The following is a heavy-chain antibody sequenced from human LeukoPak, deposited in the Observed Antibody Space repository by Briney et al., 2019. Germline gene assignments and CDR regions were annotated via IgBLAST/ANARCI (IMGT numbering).Heavy chain of an antibody. V-gene: IGHV3-11*01. Sequence: PGGSLRLSCAASGFTFSDYYMSWLRQAPGKGLEWVSYISNSGSTMYYADSVKGRFTISRDNAKNSLYLQMNSLRAEDTAVYYCARRGDRFDYWGQGTLVTVSS. J-gene: IGHJ4*02. CDR1: GFTFSDYY. D-gene: IGHD2-21*02. CDR2: ISNSGSTM. CDR3: ARRGDRFDY.